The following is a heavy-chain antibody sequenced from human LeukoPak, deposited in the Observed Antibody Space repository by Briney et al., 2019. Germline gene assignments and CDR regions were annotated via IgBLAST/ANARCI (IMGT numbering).Heavy chain of an antibody. CDR2: IYYSGST. J-gene: IGHJ4*02. CDR1: GGPISSYY. Sequence: SETLSLTCTVSGGPISSYYWSWIRQPPGKGLEWIGYIYYSGSTNYNPSLKSRVTISVDTSKNQFSLELSSLTAADTAVYYCAGLSGSYWGQGTLVTVSS. V-gene: IGHV4-59*01. CDR3: AGLSGSY. D-gene: IGHD3-16*02.